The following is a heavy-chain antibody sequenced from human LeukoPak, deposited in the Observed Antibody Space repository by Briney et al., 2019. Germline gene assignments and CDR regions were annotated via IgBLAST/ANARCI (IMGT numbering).Heavy chain of an antibody. V-gene: IGHV3-30*02. CDR1: GFAFSIYA. D-gene: IGHD4-23*01. Sequence: GGSLRLSCAASGFAFSIYAMHWVRQAPGKGLEWVAFIRYDGNNKNYADSVKGRFTISRDNSKDTLYLQMNSLRAEDTAVYYCGKGDDYGANTRPPKYNWFDPWGQGTLVTVSS. CDR2: IRYDGNNK. J-gene: IGHJ5*02. CDR3: GKGDDYGANTRPPKYNWFDP.